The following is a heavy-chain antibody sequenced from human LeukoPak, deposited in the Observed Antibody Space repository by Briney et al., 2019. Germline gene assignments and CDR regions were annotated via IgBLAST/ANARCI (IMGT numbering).Heavy chain of an antibody. V-gene: IGHV4-34*01. Sequence: LETLSLTCAVYGGSFSGYYWSWIRQPPGKGLEWIREINHSGSTNYNPSLKSRVTISVDTSKNQFSLKLSSVTAADTAVYYCARIGTPYDYVWGSYRPGPVDIWGQGTMVTVSS. D-gene: IGHD3-16*02. CDR2: INHSGST. CDR3: ARIGTPYDYVWGSYRPGPVDI. J-gene: IGHJ3*02. CDR1: GGSFSGYY.